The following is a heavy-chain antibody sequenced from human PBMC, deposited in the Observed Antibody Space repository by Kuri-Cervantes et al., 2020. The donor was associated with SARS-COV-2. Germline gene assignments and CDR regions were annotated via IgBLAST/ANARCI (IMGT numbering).Heavy chain of an antibody. CDR3: ARDLRLGKSLDY. J-gene: IGHJ4*02. Sequence: GGSLRLCCAASGFTFSDYYMTWIRQAPGKGLEWVSYISSSGSTIYYADSVKGRFTISRDNAKNSLYLQMNSLRAEDTAVYYCARDLRLGKSLDYWGQGTLVTVSS. D-gene: IGHD7-27*01. V-gene: IGHV3-11*04. CDR2: ISSSGSTI. CDR1: GFTFSDYY.